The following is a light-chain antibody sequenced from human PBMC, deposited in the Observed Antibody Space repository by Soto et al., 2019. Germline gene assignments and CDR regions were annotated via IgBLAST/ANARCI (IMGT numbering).Light chain of an antibody. V-gene: IGKV3D-15*01. CDR2: GAS. CDR1: QSVSSN. J-gene: IGKJ4*01. Sequence: EIVMTQSPATLSVSPGGRATLSCRASQSVSSNLAWYRQRPGQPPRLLIYGASTRATGIPARFSGSGSGTEFTLTISSLQSEDSAVYYCQQYHHWPPLTFGGGPKVEIK. CDR3: QQYHHWPPLT.